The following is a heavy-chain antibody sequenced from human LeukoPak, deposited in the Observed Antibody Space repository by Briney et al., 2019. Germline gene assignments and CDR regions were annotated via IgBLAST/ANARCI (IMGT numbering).Heavy chain of an antibody. CDR2: ISSSGSAM. J-gene: IGHJ3*02. Sequence: GGSLRLSCAASGSTFSNYYITWIRQAPWKGLEWISYISSSGSAMFYADSVKGRFTISRDNAKNSLYLQMNSLRAEDTATYYCARDVGYRYAQMFFDIWGQGTMVTVSS. D-gene: IGHD5-18*01. CDR1: GSTFSNYY. V-gene: IGHV3-11*01. CDR3: ARDVGYRYAQMFFDI.